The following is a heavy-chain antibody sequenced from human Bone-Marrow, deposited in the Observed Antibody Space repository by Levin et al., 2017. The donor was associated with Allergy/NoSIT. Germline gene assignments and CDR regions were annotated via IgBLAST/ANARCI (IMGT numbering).Heavy chain of an antibody. D-gene: IGHD4-17*01. CDR2: IYSGGST. Sequence: HPGGSLRLSCAVSGFTVSSNYMSWVRQAPGKGLEWVSVIYSGGSTYYADSVKGRFTISRDNSKNTLYLQMNSLRVEDTAVYYCARDRAPVTTWYFDFWGRGTLVTVSS. CDR1: GFTVSSNY. V-gene: IGHV3-53*01. CDR3: ARDRAPVTTWYFDF. J-gene: IGHJ2*01.